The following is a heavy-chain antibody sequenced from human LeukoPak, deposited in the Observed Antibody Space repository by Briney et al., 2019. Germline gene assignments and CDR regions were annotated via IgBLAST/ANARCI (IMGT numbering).Heavy chain of an antibody. CDR2: IYTSGST. V-gene: IGHV4-4*07. D-gene: IGHD3-10*01. CDR3: ARGVPGGLLEVIDY. J-gene: IGHJ4*02. CDR1: GGSISSYY. Sequence: SETLSLTCTVSGGSISSYYWSWIRQPAGKGLEWVGRIYTSGSTNYNPSLKSRVTMSVDTSKNQFSLKLRSVTAADTAVYYCARGVPGGLLEVIDYWGQGTLVTVSS.